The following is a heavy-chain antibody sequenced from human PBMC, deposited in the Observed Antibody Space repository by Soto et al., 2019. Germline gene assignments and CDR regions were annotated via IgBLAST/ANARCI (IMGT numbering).Heavy chain of an antibody. CDR3: ARDVRLAMCGVVDQYCYCYMDV. J-gene: IGHJ6*03. CDR1: GFTFSSYS. V-gene: IGHV3-21*01. Sequence: EVQLVESGGGLVKPGGSLRLSCAASGFTFSSYSMNWVRQAPGKGLEWVSSISSSSSYIYYADSVKGRFTISRDNAKNQLHLQRYSVRAEGTAVYYGARDVRLAMCGVVDQYCYCYMDVWGKGTTVTVSS. D-gene: IGHD3-3*01. CDR2: ISSSSSYI.